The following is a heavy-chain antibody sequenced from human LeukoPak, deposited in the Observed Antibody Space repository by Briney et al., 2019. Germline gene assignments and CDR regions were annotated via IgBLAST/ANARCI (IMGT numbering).Heavy chain of an antibody. J-gene: IGHJ6*02. Sequence: GRSLRLSCAAPGFTFSGSAMNWVRQASGKGLKWVGRIRSKTNSYATAYAASVKGIFTISRDDSQTTAYLQLNNLKTEDTAVYYCTRQGELPYYYYGLDVWGQGTTVTVSS. CDR2: IRSKTNSYAT. D-gene: IGHD1-26*01. CDR1: GFTFSGSA. CDR3: TRQGELPYYYYGLDV. V-gene: IGHV3-73*01.